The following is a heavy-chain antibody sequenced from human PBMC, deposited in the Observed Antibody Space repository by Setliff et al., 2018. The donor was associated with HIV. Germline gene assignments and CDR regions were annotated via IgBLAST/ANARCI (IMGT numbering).Heavy chain of an antibody. CDR1: DDSISSNY. Sequence: PSETLSLTCTVSDDSISSNYWSWIRQSAGKGLEWVGRIYTGGRTNYNPSLKGRVTMSVDTSKNQFSPNLSSVTAADTAVYYCARDRMPMASWVPDKWGQGTLVTVSS. CDR3: ARDRMPMASWVPDK. CDR2: IYTGGRT. V-gene: IGHV4-4*07. D-gene: IGHD2-2*01. J-gene: IGHJ4*02.